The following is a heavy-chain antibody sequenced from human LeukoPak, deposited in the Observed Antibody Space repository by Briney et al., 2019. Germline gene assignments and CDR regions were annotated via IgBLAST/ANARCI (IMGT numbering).Heavy chain of an antibody. V-gene: IGHV3-66*01. CDR1: GFMVSSNY. Sequence: GGSLRLSCTASGFMVSSNYMSWVRQAPGKGLEWVSLISSGGDTYYADSVKGRFTISRDKSKNTLYLQMNTLRAEDTAVYRCARDWGTYYDILTGDYPSYGMDVWGQGTTVTVSS. CDR2: ISSGGDT. CDR3: ARDWGTYYDILTGDYPSYGMDV. J-gene: IGHJ6*02. D-gene: IGHD3-9*01.